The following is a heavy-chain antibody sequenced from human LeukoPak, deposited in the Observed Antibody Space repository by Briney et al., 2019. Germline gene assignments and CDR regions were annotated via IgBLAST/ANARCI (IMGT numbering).Heavy chain of an antibody. Sequence: GGSLRLSCAASGFTFSSYWMSWVSHAPGKGLEWVGNIKQDGSEKYYVDSVKGRFTISRDNAKNSLYLQMNSLRAEDTAVYYCAREEGYSGYEADYFDYWGQGTLVTVSS. CDR3: AREEGYSGYEADYFDY. V-gene: IGHV3-7*01. D-gene: IGHD5-12*01. CDR2: IKQDGSEK. J-gene: IGHJ4*02. CDR1: GFTFSSYW.